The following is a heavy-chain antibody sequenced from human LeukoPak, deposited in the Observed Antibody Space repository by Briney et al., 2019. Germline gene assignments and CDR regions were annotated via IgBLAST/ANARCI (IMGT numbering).Heavy chain of an antibody. CDR3: ARLGTTVTHFDY. V-gene: IGHV3-30-3*01. J-gene: IGHJ4*02. CDR2: ISDDASNK. Sequence: GGSLRLSCAASGFTFSSSVMHWVRQAPGKGLEWVAAISDDASNKDYADSVKGRFTISRDNYRNTLYLQMSSLRAEDTAVYFCARLGTTVTHFDYWGQGTLVTVSS. D-gene: IGHD4-17*01. CDR1: GFTFSSSV.